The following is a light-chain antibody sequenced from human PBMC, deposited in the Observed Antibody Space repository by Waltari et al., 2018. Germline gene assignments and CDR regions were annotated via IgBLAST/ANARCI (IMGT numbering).Light chain of an antibody. V-gene: IGKV4-1*01. CDR1: LNVLSSSYNKNH. Sequence: DIVMTQSPDSLAVSLGERATINGRSSLNVLSSSYNKNHLPWYQHKPGQPPKLLVYWASTRESGVPDRFSGSGSGTDFTLSISSLQAEDVAVYYCQQYYGIPTFGQGTKVEVK. J-gene: IGKJ1*01. CDR2: WAS. CDR3: QQYYGIPT.